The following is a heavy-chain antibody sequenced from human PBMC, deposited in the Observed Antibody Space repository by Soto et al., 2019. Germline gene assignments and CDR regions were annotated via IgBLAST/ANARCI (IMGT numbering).Heavy chain of an antibody. CDR1: GFTFSSYV. J-gene: IGHJ4*02. Sequence: HPGGSLRLSCAASGFTFSSYVMHWVRQAPGKGLEWVSTIHPHGTNTHYADSVKGRFTISRDNSKDILYLEMNNLRAEDTAIFFCAKDPSTGPADFWGQGTLVTVSS. V-gene: IGHV3-23*01. D-gene: IGHD3-9*01. CDR3: AKDPSTGPADF. CDR2: IHPHGTNT.